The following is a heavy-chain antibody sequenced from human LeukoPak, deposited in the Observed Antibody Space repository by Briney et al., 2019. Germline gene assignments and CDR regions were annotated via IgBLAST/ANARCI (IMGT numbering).Heavy chain of an antibody. CDR2: INHSGST. J-gene: IGHJ4*02. CDR3: ARGDGYNLVDY. V-gene: IGHV4-34*01. CDR1: GGSFSGYY. Sequence: SETLSLTCAVYGGSFSGYYWSWIRQPPGKGLEWIGGINHSGSTNYNPSLKSRVTISVDTSKNQFSLKLSSVTAADTAVYYCARGDGYNLVDYWGQGTLVTVSS. D-gene: IGHD5-24*01.